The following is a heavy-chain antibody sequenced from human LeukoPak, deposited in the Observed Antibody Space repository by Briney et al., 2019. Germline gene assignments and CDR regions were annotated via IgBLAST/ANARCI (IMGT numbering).Heavy chain of an antibody. V-gene: IGHV1-69*05. CDR3: ARGPVRGMSMFHMDY. D-gene: IGHD3-10*01. CDR2: IIPIFGTA. J-gene: IGHJ4*02. Sequence: ASVKVSCKASGGTFSSYAISWVRQAPGQGLEWMGRIIPIFGTANYAQKFQGRVTITTDESTSTAYMELSSLRSEDTAVYYCARGPVRGMSMFHMDYWGQGTLVTVSS. CDR1: GGTFSSYA.